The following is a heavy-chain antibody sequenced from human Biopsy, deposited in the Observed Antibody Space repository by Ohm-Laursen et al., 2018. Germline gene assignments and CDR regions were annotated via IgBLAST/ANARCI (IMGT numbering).Heavy chain of an antibody. V-gene: IGHV3-9*01. Sequence: SLRLSCAASGFTFNDYAMHWVRQAPGKGLEWVSDISWNSNNIVYADSVKGRFTISRDNARNSLYLQIKSLRTEDTAFYYCAKDTFADLRGPSGWYGVDYWGQGTMVTVSS. CDR1: GFTFNDYA. CDR2: ISWNSNNI. CDR3: AKDTFADLRGPSGWYGVDY. D-gene: IGHD6-19*01. J-gene: IGHJ4*02.